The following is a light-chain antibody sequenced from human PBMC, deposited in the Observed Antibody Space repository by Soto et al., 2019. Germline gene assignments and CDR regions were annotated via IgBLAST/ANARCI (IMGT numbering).Light chain of an antibody. J-gene: IGLJ1*01. CDR1: SSDVGAYDY. Sequence: QSALPQPASVSGSPGQSITISCTGTSSDVGAYDYVSWYQQHPDKAPKLMIYEVSHRPSGVSNRFYGSKSVNTATLTISGLQAEDEADYYCSSYTSSSTRVFGTGTKVTVL. V-gene: IGLV2-14*03. CDR2: EVS. CDR3: SSYTSSSTRV.